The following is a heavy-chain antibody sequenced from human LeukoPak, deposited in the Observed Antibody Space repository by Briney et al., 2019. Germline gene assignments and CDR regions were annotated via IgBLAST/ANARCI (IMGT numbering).Heavy chain of an antibody. CDR2: IYYSGST. V-gene: IGHV4-31*03. D-gene: IGHD3-10*01. Sequence: SETLSLTCTVSGGSISSGGYYWSWIRQHPGKGLEWIGCIYYSGSTYYNPSLKSRVTISVDTSKNQFSLKLSSVTAADTAVYYCARREIGRVLLWFGEGIDAFDIWGQGTMVTVSS. CDR1: GGSISSGGYY. J-gene: IGHJ3*02. CDR3: ARREIGRVLLWFGEGIDAFDI.